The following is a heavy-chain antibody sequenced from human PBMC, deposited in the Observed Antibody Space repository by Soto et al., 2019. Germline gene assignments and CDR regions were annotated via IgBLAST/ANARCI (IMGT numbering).Heavy chain of an antibody. CDR2: INPNTGGT. Sequence: QIQLVQSGAEVKKPGASVKVSCRASGYTFTGDYMHWVRQAPGQGLEWVGWINPNTGGTDYAQKFQGRVTMTRDTSISTAYMELSRLTSDDTATYSCARDPIGGGTPYYLDFWGQGTLVTVSS. J-gene: IGHJ4*02. CDR1: GYTFTGDY. CDR3: ARDPIGGGTPYYLDF. V-gene: IGHV1-2*02. D-gene: IGHD3-10*01.